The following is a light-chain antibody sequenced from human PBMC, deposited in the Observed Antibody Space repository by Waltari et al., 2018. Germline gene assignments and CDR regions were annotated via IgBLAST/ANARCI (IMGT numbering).Light chain of an antibody. Sequence: LACRAGPGVPHHYLACYRHRAGQAPRLLLYGASKRATGTPDRISGSGSGTDFARSISRREPEDCAVYFCQQYGRFTFCGGTKVESK. CDR1: PGVPHHY. CDR2: GAS. J-gene: IGKJ4*01. CDR3: QQYGRFT. V-gene: IGKV3-20*01.